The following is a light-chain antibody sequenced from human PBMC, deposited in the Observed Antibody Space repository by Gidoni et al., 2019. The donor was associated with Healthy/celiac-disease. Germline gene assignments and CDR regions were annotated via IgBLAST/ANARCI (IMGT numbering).Light chain of an antibody. V-gene: IGKV3-20*01. CDR3: QQYGSSPWT. J-gene: IGKJ1*01. Sequence: EIVLTQSPGTLSLSPGERATLSCRASQSVSSIYLAWYQQKPGQAPRLLIYGASSRATGIPDRFSGSGSGTDVTLTISRLEPEDFAVYYCQQYGSSPWTFGQGTKVEIK. CDR1: QSVSSIY. CDR2: GAS.